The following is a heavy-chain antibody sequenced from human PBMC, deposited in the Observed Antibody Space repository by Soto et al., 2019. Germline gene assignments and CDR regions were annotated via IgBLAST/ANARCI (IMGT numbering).Heavy chain of an antibody. V-gene: IGHV1-46*04. J-gene: IGHJ4*02. CDR2: LNPSGGYT. Sequence: GASVKVSCKALGYTFTSYYIPWVRQAPGQGCELRVILNPSGGYTNYAQKLQGRVTMTRDTSTSTVYMDLSRLTSEDTAVYYCAREWPTYSSESVAFDYWGRGTLVTVSS. CDR1: GYTFTSYY. D-gene: IGHD2-21*01. CDR3: AREWPTYSSESVAFDY.